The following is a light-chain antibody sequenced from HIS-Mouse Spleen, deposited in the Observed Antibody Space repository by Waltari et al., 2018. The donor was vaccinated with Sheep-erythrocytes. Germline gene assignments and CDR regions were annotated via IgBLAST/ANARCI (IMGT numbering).Light chain of an antibody. J-gene: IGLJ1*01. V-gene: IGLV2-11*01. Sequence: QSALTQPRSVSGSPGQSVTISCTGTSSDVGGYNYVSWYQQHPGQAHKLMIYDVSKRPSGVPDRFSGSKAGNTASLTISGLQAEDEADYYCCSYAGSYNHVFATGTKVTVL. CDR1: SSDVGGYNY. CDR3: CSYAGSYNHV. CDR2: DVS.